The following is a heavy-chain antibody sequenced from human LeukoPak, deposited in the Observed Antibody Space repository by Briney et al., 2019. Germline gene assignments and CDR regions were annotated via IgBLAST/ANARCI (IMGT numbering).Heavy chain of an antibody. CDR2: MNPNSGNT. V-gene: IGHV1-8*02. CDR1: GYTFTTFD. Sequence: ASVKVSCKASGYTFTTFDINWVRQATGQGLEWMGWMNPNSGNTGYAQRFQGRVTMTRNTSISTAYMELSSLRSEDTAVYYCARGLLGFMRSDYSNYWDNWFGPWGQGTLVTVSS. J-gene: IGHJ5*02. CDR3: ARGLLGFMRSDYSNYWDNWFGP. D-gene: IGHD4-11*01.